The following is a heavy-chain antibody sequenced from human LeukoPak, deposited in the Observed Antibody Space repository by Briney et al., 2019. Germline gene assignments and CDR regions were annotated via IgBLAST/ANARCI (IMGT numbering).Heavy chain of an antibody. V-gene: IGHV1-18*01. J-gene: IGHJ3*02. CDR3: ARGCSSTSCYNHDAFDI. CDR2: ISAYNGNT. CDR1: GYTFTSYG. D-gene: IGHD2-2*02. Sequence: GSVKVSCKASGYTFTSYGISWVRQAPGQGLEWMGWISAYNGNTNYAQKLQGRVTMTTDTSTSTAYMELRSLRSDDTAVYYCARGCSSTSCYNHDAFDIWGQGTMVTVSS.